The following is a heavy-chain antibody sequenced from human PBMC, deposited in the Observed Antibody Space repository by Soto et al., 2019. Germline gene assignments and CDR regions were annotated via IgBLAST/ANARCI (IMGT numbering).Heavy chain of an antibody. CDR1: GYSFTSYW. J-gene: IGHJ5*02. CDR2: IYPGDSDT. D-gene: IGHD3-9*01. CDR3: ARTSGYILTGPKPFDP. Sequence: RGESLKISCKGSGYSFTSYWIGWVRQMPGKGLEWMGIIYPGDSDTRYSPSFQGQVTISADKSISTAYLQWSSLKASDTAVYYCARTSGYILTGPKPFDPWGQGTLVTVSS. V-gene: IGHV5-51*01.